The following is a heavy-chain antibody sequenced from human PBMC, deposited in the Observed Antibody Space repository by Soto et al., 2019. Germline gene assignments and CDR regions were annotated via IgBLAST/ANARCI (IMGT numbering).Heavy chain of an antibody. Sequence: GGSLRLSCAASGFTFSSYAMSWVRQAPGKGLEWVSAISGSGGSTYYADSVKGRFTISRDNSKNTLYLQMNSLRAEDTAVYYCANLPYGSGSYLDAFDIWGQGTMVT. D-gene: IGHD3-10*01. CDR1: GFTFSSYA. CDR2: ISGSGGST. V-gene: IGHV3-23*01. CDR3: ANLPYGSGSYLDAFDI. J-gene: IGHJ3*02.